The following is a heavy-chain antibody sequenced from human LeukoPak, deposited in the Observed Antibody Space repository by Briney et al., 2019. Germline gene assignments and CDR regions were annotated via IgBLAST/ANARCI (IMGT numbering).Heavy chain of an antibody. CDR1: GGSINGYY. D-gene: IGHD3-16*01. J-gene: IGHJ3*01. CDR3: ARRRLGDAFDV. V-gene: IGHV4-59*08. Sequence: PSETLSLTCTVSGGSINGYYWTWIRQPPRKGLEWIGYIYYSGSTNYNPSLKSRVTLSVHTSKNQFSLRLSSVTAADTAMYYCARRRLGDAFDVWGQGTMVAVSS. CDR2: IYYSGST.